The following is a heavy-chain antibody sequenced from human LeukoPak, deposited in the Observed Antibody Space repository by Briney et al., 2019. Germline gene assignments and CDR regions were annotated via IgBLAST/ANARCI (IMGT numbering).Heavy chain of an antibody. Sequence: GDSLRLSCAASGFTVSSSYLSWIRQAPGKGMEWVSVIYSIGSTYYADSVKGRFTISRDNSKNTLYLQMNSLRAEDTGVYYCVGRRSYYDVLTGYSTNFNGMDVWGQGTTVIVSS. CDR1: GFTVSSSY. CDR3: VGRRSYYDVLTGYSTNFNGMDV. V-gene: IGHV3-66*01. J-gene: IGHJ6*02. D-gene: IGHD3-9*01. CDR2: IYSIGST.